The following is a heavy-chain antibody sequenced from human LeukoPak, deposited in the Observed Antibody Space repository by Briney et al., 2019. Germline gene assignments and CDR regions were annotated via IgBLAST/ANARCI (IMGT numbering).Heavy chain of an antibody. CDR2: ISSSSSYI. CDR3: ARDSTTVTPYWYFDL. D-gene: IGHD4-17*01. V-gene: IGHV3-21*01. J-gene: IGHJ2*01. CDR1: GFTFSSYS. Sequence: GGSLRLSCAASGFTFSSYSMNWVRQAPGKGLEWVSSISSSSSYIYYADSVKGRFTISRDNAKNSLYLQMNSLRAEDTAVYYCARDSTTVTPYWYFDLRGRGTLVTVSS.